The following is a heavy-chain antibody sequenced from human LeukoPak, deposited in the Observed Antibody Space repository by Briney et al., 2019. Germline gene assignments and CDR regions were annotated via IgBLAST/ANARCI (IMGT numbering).Heavy chain of an antibody. CDR2: ISGSGDST. D-gene: IGHD1-26*01. V-gene: IGHV3-23*01. J-gene: IGHJ4*02. CDR3: AKGADRGTWRYGDY. CDR1: GFTFTTYA. Sequence: HAGGSLRLSCAASGFTFTTYAMGWVRQAPGEGLEWVSSISGSGDSTYYADSVKGRFTISRDNSKNTLYLQLNSLRADDTAVYYCAKGADRGTWRYGDYWGQGTLVTVSS.